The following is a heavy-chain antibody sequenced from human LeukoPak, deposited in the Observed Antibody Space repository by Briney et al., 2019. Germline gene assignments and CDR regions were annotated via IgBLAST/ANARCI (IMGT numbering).Heavy chain of an antibody. CDR3: ARYCGGDCLYYYYGMDV. D-gene: IGHD2-21*02. Sequence: PGGSLRLSCAASGFTFSSYAMSWVRQAPGKGLEWVSAISGSGGSTYYADSVKGRFTISRDNSKNTLYLQMNSLRAEDTAVYYCARYCGGDCLYYYYGMDVWGQGTTVTVSS. V-gene: IGHV3-23*01. J-gene: IGHJ6*02. CDR2: ISGSGGST. CDR1: GFTFSSYA.